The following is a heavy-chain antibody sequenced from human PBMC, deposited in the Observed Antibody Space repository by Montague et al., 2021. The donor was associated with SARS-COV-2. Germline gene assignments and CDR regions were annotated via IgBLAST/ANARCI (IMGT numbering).Heavy chain of an antibody. J-gene: IGHJ4*02. D-gene: IGHD3-10*01. CDR2: INHSGDS. CDR3: ARSVVSESFYGSGSFLDS. V-gene: IGHV4-34*01. Sequence: SETLFLTCAVYNGSFTGYFWSWVRQPPGKGLEWIGEINHSGDSNYSPSLKSRVSISLDMSTNQFSLELTSVTAADTAVYFCARSVVSESFYGSGSFLDSWGQGTLVTVSS. CDR1: NGSFTGYF.